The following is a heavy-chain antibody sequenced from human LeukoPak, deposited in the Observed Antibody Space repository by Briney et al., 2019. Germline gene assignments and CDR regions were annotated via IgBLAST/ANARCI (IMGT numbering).Heavy chain of an antibody. J-gene: IGHJ3*01. CDR3: ARHFRGDDISSFRPDAFDV. Sequence: GGSLRLSCTASGFTFRGSGMHWVRQASGKGLEWLGRIRSKANSYATSYGASVKGRFIISRDDSKNMAYLQMNSLTPEDTAMYYCARHFRGDDISSFRPDAFDVWGQGTMVIVSS. V-gene: IGHV3-73*01. CDR2: IRSKANSYAT. D-gene: IGHD3-9*01. CDR1: GFTFRGSG.